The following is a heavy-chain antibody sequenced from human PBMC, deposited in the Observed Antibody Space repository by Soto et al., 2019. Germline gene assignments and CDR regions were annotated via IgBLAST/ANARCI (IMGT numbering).Heavy chain of an antibody. J-gene: IGHJ4*02. CDR3: ARSGYYDILTGYYFGSRELGYFDY. CDR1: GYTFTSYA. V-gene: IGHV1-3*01. D-gene: IGHD3-9*01. CDR2: INAGNGNT. Sequence: ASVKVSCKASGYTFTSYAMHWVRQAPGQRLEWMGWINAGNGNTKYSQKFQGRVTITRDTSASTAYMELSSLRSEDTAVYYCARSGYYDILTGYYFGSRELGYFDYWGQGPLVTVSS.